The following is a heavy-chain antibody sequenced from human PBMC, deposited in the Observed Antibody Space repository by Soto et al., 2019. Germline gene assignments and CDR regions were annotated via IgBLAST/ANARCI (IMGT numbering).Heavy chain of an antibody. CDR2: INGNTGST. CDR3: GRDGDQWDQRYLDY. Sequence: QVQLVQSGAEVKKPGASVKVSCKTPGNFCSKYGISWVRQAPGQGLEWMGLINGNTGSTNYAQKLRGGVTMTTDTSTGMVYMELSSLTSDDTAIYYCGRDGDQWDQRYLDYWGQGTLVSV. V-gene: IGHV1-18*01. J-gene: IGHJ4*02. CDR1: GNFCSKYG. D-gene: IGHD1-26*01.